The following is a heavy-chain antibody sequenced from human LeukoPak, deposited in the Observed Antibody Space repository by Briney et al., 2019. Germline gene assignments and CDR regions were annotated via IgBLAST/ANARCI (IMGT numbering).Heavy chain of an antibody. Sequence: SEALSLTCTVSGGSISSSSYYWGWIRQPPGKGLEWIGSIYYSGRTYYNPSLKSRATFSVDTSKNQFSLKLSSVTAADTAVYYCARLLRCSGGSCYFLGFSVDRVFGLDASPAAPFDYWGQGTLVTVSS. D-gene: IGHD2-15*01. V-gene: IGHV4-39*01. CDR2: IYYSGRT. CDR1: GGSISSSSYY. J-gene: IGHJ4*02. CDR3: ARLLRCSGGSCYFLGFSVDRVFGLDASPAAPFDY.